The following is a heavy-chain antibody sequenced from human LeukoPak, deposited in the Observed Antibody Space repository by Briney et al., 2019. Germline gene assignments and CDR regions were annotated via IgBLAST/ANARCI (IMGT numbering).Heavy chain of an antibody. J-gene: IGHJ6*02. Sequence: PGGSLRLSCAASGFTFSSYAMHWVRQAPGKGLEWVAVISYDGSNKYYADSVKGRFTISRDNSKNTLYLQMNSLRAEDTAVYYCARAGSGGSWGDYYYYYGMDVWGQGTTVTVSS. V-gene: IGHV3-30-3*01. D-gene: IGHD2-15*01. CDR3: ARAGSGGSWGDYYYYYGMDV. CDR1: GFTFSSYA. CDR2: ISYDGSNK.